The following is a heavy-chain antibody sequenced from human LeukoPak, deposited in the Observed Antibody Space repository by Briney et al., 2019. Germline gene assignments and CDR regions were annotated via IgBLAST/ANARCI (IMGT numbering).Heavy chain of an antibody. CDR1: GLTFSTSG. J-gene: IGHJ4*02. D-gene: IGHD1-14*01. CDR3: ATETNGRHYDC. CDR2: IGPTGFDR. V-gene: IGHV3-21*06. Sequence: GGSLRLSCTTSGLTFSTSGFNWVRQAPGKGLEWVASIGPTGFDRYHADSIKGRFTISRDNANNFLYLQMDSLRAEDTAVYYCATETNGRHYDCWGQGTLLTVSS.